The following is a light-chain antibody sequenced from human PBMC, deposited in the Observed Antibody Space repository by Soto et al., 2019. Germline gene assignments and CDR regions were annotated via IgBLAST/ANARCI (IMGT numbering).Light chain of an antibody. CDR3: MLALLTAQA. V-gene: IGKV2-28*01. CDR2: LGS. Sequence: EIERSEARRAVQVSRGGPASISCRSSESLLHSNGYNYLDGYLQKPGQSPQRLIYLGSNRASGVPDRFSGSGSGTDCTLKIRRVEAGDVRLDYCMLALLTAQAFGQGTRLEIK. J-gene: IGKJ5*01. CDR1: ESLLHSNGYNY.